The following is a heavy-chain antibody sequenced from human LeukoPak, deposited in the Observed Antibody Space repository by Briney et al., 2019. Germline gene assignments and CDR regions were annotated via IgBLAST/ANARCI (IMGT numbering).Heavy chain of an antibody. V-gene: IGHV3-53*01. Sequence: GSLRLSCAASGFTVSSNYMSWVRQAPGKGLEWVSVLYSGGSTYYADSVKGRFTISRDNSKNTLYLQMNSLRAEDTAVYYCARDRRTRYDSSGYYSFGYWGQGTLVTVSS. D-gene: IGHD3-22*01. CDR2: LYSGGST. CDR3: ARDRRTRYDSSGYYSFGY. J-gene: IGHJ4*02. CDR1: GFTVSSNY.